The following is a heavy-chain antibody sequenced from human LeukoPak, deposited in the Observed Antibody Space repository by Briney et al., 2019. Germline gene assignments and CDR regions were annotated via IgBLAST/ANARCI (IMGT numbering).Heavy chain of an antibody. Sequence: GASVKVSCKASGYTFTGYYMHWVRQAPGLGLEWMGWINPNSGGTNYAQKFQGRVTMTRDTSISTAYMELSRLRSDDTAVYYCARVVVVAATPGLEFDYWGQGTLVTVSS. J-gene: IGHJ4*02. CDR2: INPNSGGT. V-gene: IGHV1-2*02. CDR1: GYTFTGYY. CDR3: ARVVVVAATPGLEFDY. D-gene: IGHD2-15*01.